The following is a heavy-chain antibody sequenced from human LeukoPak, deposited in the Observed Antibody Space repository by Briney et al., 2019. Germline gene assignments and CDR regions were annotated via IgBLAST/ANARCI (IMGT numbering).Heavy chain of an antibody. CDR3: ARAIAARLSYYYYMDV. Sequence: GGSLRLSCATSGFTFKNYAMNWVRQAPGKGLEWVSYISSSSSTIYYADSVKGRFTISRDNAKNSLYLQMNSLRAEDTAVYYCARAIAARLSYYYYMDVWGKGTTVTVSS. J-gene: IGHJ6*03. D-gene: IGHD6-6*01. V-gene: IGHV3-48*01. CDR1: GFTFKNYA. CDR2: ISSSSSTI.